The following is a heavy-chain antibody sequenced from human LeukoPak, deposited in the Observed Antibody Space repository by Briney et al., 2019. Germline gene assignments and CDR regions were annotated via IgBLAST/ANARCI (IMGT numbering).Heavy chain of an antibody. CDR2: IYYSGST. D-gene: IGHD3-22*01. V-gene: IGHV4-39*01. Sequence: SETLSLTCTVSGGSISSSSYYWGWIRQPPGKGLEWIGTIYYSGSTYYNPSLKSRVTISVDTSKNQFSLKLSSVTAADTALYYCARQQYYYDNSGSWFYYYGMDVWGPGTTVTVSS. J-gene: IGHJ6*02. CDR1: GGSISSSSYY. CDR3: ARQQYYYDNSGSWFYYYGMDV.